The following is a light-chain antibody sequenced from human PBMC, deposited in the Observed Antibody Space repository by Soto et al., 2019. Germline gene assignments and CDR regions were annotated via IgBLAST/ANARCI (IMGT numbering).Light chain of an antibody. J-gene: IGKJ4*01. CDR2: GAS. V-gene: IGKV3-20*01. CDR3: HHFDSSPT. Sequence: EIVLTQSPDTLSLSPGERATLSCRASQSVGSNYLAWYQQKPGQAPRLLIYGASNRATGIPDRFGGSGSGTDFTLTISRLEPEDCEVYHCHHFDSSPTFGGGTKVEIK. CDR1: QSVGSNY.